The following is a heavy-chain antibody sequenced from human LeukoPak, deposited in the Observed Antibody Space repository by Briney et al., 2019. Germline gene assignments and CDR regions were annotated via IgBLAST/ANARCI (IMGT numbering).Heavy chain of an antibody. CDR2: ISGSGGST. CDR3: AKEDYYDSSAPSHFDY. V-gene: IGHV3-23*01. Sequence: GGSLRLSCAASGFTFSSYAMSWVRQAPGKGLEWVSAISGSGGSTYYADSVKGRFTISRDNSKNTLYLQMNSLRAEDTAAYYCAKEDYYDSSAPSHFDYWGQGTLVTVSS. D-gene: IGHD3-22*01. CDR1: GFTFSSYA. J-gene: IGHJ4*02.